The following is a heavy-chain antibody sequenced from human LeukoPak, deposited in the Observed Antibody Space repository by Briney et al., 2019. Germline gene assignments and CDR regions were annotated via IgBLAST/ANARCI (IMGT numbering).Heavy chain of an antibody. Sequence: GESLKISCKGSGFSFTTYWIGWVRQMPGRGLEWMGIIYPGDSDTRYSPSFQGQVTISADKSISTAYLRWSSLKASDTAMYYCARHEAHYYYMDVWGKGTTVTVSS. V-gene: IGHV5-51*01. CDR2: IYPGDSDT. J-gene: IGHJ6*03. CDR1: GFSFTTYW. CDR3: ARHEAHYYYMDV.